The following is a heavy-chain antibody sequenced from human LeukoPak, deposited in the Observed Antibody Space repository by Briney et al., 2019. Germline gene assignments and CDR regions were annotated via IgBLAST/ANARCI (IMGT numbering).Heavy chain of an antibody. CDR2: IYYTGST. CDR1: GSSISSYY. V-gene: IGHV4-59*01. Sequence: PSETLSLTCTVSGSSISSYYWNWIRQPPGKGLEWFAYIYYTGSTDYNPSLKSRVTISVDKSKNQFSLKLTSVTAADTAVYYCARTYQRLFDYWGQGTLVTVSS. J-gene: IGHJ4*02. CDR3: ARTYQRLFDY. D-gene: IGHD2-2*01.